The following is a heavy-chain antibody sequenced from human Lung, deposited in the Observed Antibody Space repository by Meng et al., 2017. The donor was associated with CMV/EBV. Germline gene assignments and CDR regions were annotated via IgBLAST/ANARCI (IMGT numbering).Heavy chain of an antibody. CDR1: GFTFSSYW. CDR3: ARARSPTLFDY. J-gene: IGHJ4*02. V-gene: IGHV3-74*01. CDR2: INSDGSST. Sequence: ESXKISCAASGFTFSSYWMHWVRQAPGKGLVWVSRINSDGSSTSYADSVKGRFTISRDNAKNTLYLQMNSLRAEDTAVYYCARARSPTLFDYWGQGALVTFSS.